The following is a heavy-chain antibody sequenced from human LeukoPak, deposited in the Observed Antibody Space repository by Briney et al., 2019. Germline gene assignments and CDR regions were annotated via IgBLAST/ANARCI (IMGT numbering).Heavy chain of an antibody. CDR1: GFTFRTYG. J-gene: IGHJ4*02. CDR2: ISGSSGTI. CDR3: ARVYCTGGMCYTGLDY. D-gene: IGHD2-8*02. V-gene: IGHV3-48*02. Sequence: GGSLRLSCAASGFTFRTYGMNWVRQAPGKGREWVSCISGSSGTIYDADSVKGRFTISRDNAKNSLYLQMNSLRDEDTAFYYCARVYCTGGMCYTGLDYWGQGTLVTVSS.